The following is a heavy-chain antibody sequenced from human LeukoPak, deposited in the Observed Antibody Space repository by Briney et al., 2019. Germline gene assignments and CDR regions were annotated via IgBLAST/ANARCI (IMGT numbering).Heavy chain of an antibody. CDR2: ISGSGDTT. V-gene: IGHV3-23*01. CDR3: AKDIWSGGLLWGFDY. CDR1: GFTFSIYA. D-gene: IGHD3-10*01. Sequence: GGSLRLSCAASGFTFSIYAMSWVRQAPGKGLEWVSAISGSGDTTYYADSVKGRFTISRDNSENTLYLQMNSLRAEDTAVYYCAKDIWSGGLLWGFDYWGQGTLVIVSS. J-gene: IGHJ4*02.